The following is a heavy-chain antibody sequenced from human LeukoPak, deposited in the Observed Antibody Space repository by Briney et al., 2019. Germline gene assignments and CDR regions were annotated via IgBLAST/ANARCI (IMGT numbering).Heavy chain of an antibody. CDR2: MNPNSGNT. Sequence: ASVKVSCKASGYTFTSYDINWVRQATGQGLEWMGWMNPNSGNTGYAQKFQGRVTMTRNTSISTAYMELSSLRSEGTAVYYCAILYDSSGYYYGEDVWGQGTTVTVSS. CDR1: GYTFTSYD. J-gene: IGHJ6*02. D-gene: IGHD3-22*01. CDR3: AILYDSSGYYYGEDV. V-gene: IGHV1-8*01.